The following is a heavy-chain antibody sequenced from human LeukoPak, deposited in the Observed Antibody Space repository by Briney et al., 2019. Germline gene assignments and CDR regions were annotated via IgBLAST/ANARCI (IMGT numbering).Heavy chain of an antibody. CDR2: MNNDGSST. Sequence: PGGSLRLSCAASGFTFSSYGMTWVRQAPGKGLVWVSRMNNDGSSTIYADSVKGRFTISRDNAKNTLYLQMNSLRAEDTAVYYCARADGSGWLTYWGQGTLVTVSS. J-gene: IGHJ4*02. CDR3: ARADGSGWLTY. CDR1: GFTFSSYG. V-gene: IGHV3-74*01. D-gene: IGHD6-19*01.